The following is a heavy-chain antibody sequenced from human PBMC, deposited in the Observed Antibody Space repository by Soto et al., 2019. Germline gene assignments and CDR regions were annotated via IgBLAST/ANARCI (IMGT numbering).Heavy chain of an antibody. CDR2: INPSGGST. J-gene: IGHJ5*02. Sequence: ASLNGSCNASGYTFTRYYMHWVLQAPGQGLEWMGIINPSGGSTSYAQKFQGRVTMTRDTSTSTVYMELSSLRSEDTAVYYCARVVAVEYWFDPWGQGTLVTVSS. CDR1: GYTFTRYY. V-gene: IGHV1-46*03. CDR3: ARVVAVEYWFDP. D-gene: IGHD2-15*01.